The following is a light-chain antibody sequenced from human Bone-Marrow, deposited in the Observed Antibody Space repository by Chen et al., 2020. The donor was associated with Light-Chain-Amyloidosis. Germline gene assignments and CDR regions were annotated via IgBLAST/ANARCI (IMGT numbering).Light chain of an antibody. CDR1: SSDVGGYNY. Sequence: QSALTQPRSVSGSPGQSVTIPCTGTSSDVGGYNYVSWYQQHPGKAPKLMIYDVSKRPSGVPDRFSGSKSGNTASLTISGLQAEDEADYYCCSYAGSYRNWVFGGGTKLTVL. J-gene: IGLJ3*02. CDR2: DVS. CDR3: CSYAGSYRNWV. V-gene: IGLV2-11*01.